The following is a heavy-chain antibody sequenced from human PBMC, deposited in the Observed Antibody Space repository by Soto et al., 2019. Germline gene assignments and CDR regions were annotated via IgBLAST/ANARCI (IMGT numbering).Heavy chain of an antibody. CDR1: GYSISSGYY. V-gene: IGHV4-38-2*02. Sequence: SETLSLTCAVSGYSISSGYYWGWIRQPPGKGLEWIGSIYHSGSTYYNPSLKSRVTISVDTSKNQFSLKLSSVTAADTAVYYCARDPLTIFGVVIIPGYFDYWGQGTLVTVSS. CDR3: ARDPLTIFGVVIIPGYFDY. J-gene: IGHJ4*02. D-gene: IGHD3-3*01. CDR2: IYHSGST.